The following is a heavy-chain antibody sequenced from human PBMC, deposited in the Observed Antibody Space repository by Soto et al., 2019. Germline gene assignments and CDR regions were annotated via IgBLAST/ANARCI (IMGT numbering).Heavy chain of an antibody. J-gene: IGHJ3*02. CDR2: IYHSGST. Sequence: SETLSLTCTVSGVSISSGDYYWSWIRQPPGKGLEWIGYIYHSGSTYYNPSLKSRVTISVDRSKNQFSLKLSSVTAADTAVYYCARDPTPFDIWGQGTTVTVSS. V-gene: IGHV4-30-2*01. CDR3: ARDPTPFDI. CDR1: GVSISSGDYY.